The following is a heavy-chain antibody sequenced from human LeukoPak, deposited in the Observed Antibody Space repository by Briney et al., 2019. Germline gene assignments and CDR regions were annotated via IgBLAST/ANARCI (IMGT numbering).Heavy chain of an antibody. D-gene: IGHD3-22*01. CDR2: IYYSGST. V-gene: IGHV4-39*01. Sequence: SETLSLTCTVSGGSISSSSYYWGWIRQPPGKGLEWIGSIYYSGSTYYNPSLKSRVTMSVDPSNNQFSLNLRFVTAADTAVYYCARRRYYDGSGYLEWGQGTLLSVSS. CDR1: GGSISSSSYY. CDR3: ARRRYYDGSGYLE. J-gene: IGHJ1*01.